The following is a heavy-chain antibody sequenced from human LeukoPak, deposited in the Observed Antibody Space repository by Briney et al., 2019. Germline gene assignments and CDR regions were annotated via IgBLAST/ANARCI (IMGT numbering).Heavy chain of an antibody. J-gene: IGHJ3*02. CDR2: MNPNSGNT. Sequence: ASVKVSCKASGYTFTSYDINWVRQATGQGLEWMGWMNPNSGNTGYAQKFQGRVTMTRNSSISTADMELSSLRSEDTAVYYCARSLGAWLFIEVENAFDIWGQGTMVTVSS. CDR1: GYTFTSYD. D-gene: IGHD3-9*01. V-gene: IGHV1-8*01. CDR3: ARSLGAWLFIEVENAFDI.